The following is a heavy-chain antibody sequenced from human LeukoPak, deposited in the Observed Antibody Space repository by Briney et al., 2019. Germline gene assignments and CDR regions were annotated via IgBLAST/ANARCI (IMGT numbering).Heavy chain of an antibody. J-gene: IGHJ1*01. CDR1: GFRFDDYS. Sequence: GGSLRLSCAASGFRFDDYSMHWVRQAPGKGLEWVSGINWNSDKMGYADSVKGRFTISRDNAKNSLYLQMNSLRAEDTAFYYCAKDLLSGGYFGGNFQHWGLGTLVTVSS. D-gene: IGHD3-16*01. V-gene: IGHV3-9*01. CDR2: INWNSDKM. CDR3: AKDLLSGGYFGGNFQH.